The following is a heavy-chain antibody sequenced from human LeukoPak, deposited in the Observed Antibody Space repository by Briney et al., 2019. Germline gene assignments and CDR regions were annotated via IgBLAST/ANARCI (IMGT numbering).Heavy chain of an antibody. Sequence: PSETLSLTCTVSGGSISSYYWSWIRQPPGKGLEWIGYIYYSGSTNYNPSLKSRVTISVDTSKNQFSLKLSSVTAADTAVYYCARMGWSYYDILTGYYPLVDYWGQGTLVTVS. CDR1: GGSISSYY. CDR3: ARMGWSYYDILTGYYPLVDY. J-gene: IGHJ4*02. CDR2: IYYSGST. D-gene: IGHD3-9*01. V-gene: IGHV4-59*08.